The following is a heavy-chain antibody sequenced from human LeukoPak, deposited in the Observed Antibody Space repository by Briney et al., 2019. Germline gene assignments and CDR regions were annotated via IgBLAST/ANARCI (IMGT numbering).Heavy chain of an antibody. CDR1: GGSISSGGYY. D-gene: IGHD6-13*01. Sequence: SETLSLTCTVSGGSISSGGYYWSWIRQPPGKGLEWIGYIYYSGSTYYNPSLKSRVTISVDTSKNQFSLKLSSVTAADTAVYYCARDGYSNNWSFRGTFDYWGQGTLVTVSS. CDR2: IYYSGST. J-gene: IGHJ4*02. CDR3: ARDGYSNNWSFRGTFDY. V-gene: IGHV4-31*03.